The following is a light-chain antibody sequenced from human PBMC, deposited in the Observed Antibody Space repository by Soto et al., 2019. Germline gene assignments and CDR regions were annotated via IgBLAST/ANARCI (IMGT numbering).Light chain of an antibody. V-gene: IGKV1-9*01. CDR2: AAS. Sequence: DMQMSQSRSPLYAYVGDRVSITCRASQGINRYLAWYQQKPGKAPKLLIYAASTLQSGVPSRFSGSGSGTEFTLTISRLQPEDFATYYCQQLNSYPITFGQGTLLAIK. J-gene: IGKJ5*01. CDR1: QGINRY. CDR3: QQLNSYPIT.